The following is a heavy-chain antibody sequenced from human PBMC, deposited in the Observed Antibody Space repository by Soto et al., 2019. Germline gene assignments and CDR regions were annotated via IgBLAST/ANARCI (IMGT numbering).Heavy chain of an antibody. J-gene: IGHJ5*01. Sequence: EVQLMESGGGLVQPGESLRLSCVVSGLSLSGYALSWVRQAPGKGLEWVSAVSGSGGTTYYADSVKGRFTISRDNSKNTLYLQMNGLRVEDTAKYFCAKDGRRVGPTLNWLESWGQGTQVTVTS. D-gene: IGHD1-26*01. CDR1: GLSLSGYA. CDR2: VSGSGGTT. V-gene: IGHV3-23*01. CDR3: AKDGRRVGPTLNWLES.